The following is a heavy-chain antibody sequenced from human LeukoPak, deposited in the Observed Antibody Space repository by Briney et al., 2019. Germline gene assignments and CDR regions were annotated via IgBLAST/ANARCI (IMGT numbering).Heavy chain of an antibody. D-gene: IGHD3-22*01. CDR1: GGTFSSYA. Sequence: ASVKVSCKASGGTFSSYAISWVRQAPGQGLEWMGRIIPILGIANYAQKFQGRVTITADKSTSTAYMELSSLRSEDTAVYYCANYYDSSGYYSGADHDAFDIRGQGTMVTVSS. V-gene: IGHV1-69*04. CDR3: ANYYDSSGYYSGADHDAFDI. CDR2: IIPILGIA. J-gene: IGHJ3*02.